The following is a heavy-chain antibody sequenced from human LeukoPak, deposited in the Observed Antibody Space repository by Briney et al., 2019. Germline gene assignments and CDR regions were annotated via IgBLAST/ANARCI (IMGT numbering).Heavy chain of an antibody. CDR3: ARLVAVAGAGAFDI. J-gene: IGHJ3*02. CDR1: GYSFTSYW. Sequence: GESLKISCKGSGYSFTSYWIGWVRQMSGKGLEWMGIIYPGDSDTRYSPSFEGQVTISADKSISTAYLQWSSLKASDTAMYYCARLVAVAGAGAFDIWGQGTMVTVSS. CDR2: IYPGDSDT. V-gene: IGHV5-51*01. D-gene: IGHD6-19*01.